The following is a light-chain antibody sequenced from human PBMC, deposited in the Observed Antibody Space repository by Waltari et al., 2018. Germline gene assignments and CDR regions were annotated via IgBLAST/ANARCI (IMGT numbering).Light chain of an antibody. Sequence: DIQMTQSPSSLSASVGDRVTITCRASQDISTYLAWYQQRPGKVPKLLIYGASTLQSGVPSRFSGSGSGTEFTLTITSLQPEDVGSYYCQRCSGAPFTFGPGTKLDIK. V-gene: IGKV1-27*01. J-gene: IGKJ3*01. CDR2: GAS. CDR1: QDISTY. CDR3: QRCSGAPFT.